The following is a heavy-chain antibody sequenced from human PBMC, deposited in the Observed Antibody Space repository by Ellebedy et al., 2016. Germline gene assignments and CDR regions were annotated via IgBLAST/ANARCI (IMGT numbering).Heavy chain of an antibody. CDR3: AKDSARRIAVAGGIVVGAFDI. Sequence: GESLKISCAASGFTFSSYAMSWVRQAPGKGLEWVSAISGSGGSTYYADSVKGRFTISRDNSKNTLYLQMNSLRAEDTAVYYCAKDSARRIAVAGGIVVGAFDIWGQGTMVTVSS. CDR1: GFTFSSYA. J-gene: IGHJ3*02. CDR2: ISGSGGST. D-gene: IGHD6-19*01. V-gene: IGHV3-23*01.